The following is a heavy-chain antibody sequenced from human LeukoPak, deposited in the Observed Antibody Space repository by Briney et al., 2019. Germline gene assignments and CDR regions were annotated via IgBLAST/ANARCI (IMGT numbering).Heavy chain of an antibody. CDR2: IRYDGSNK. CDR1: GLTFSSYG. Sequence: GGSLRLSCAASGLTFSSYGMHWVRQAPGKGLEWVAFIRYDGSNKYYADSVKGRFTISRDNSKNTLYLQMNSLRAEDTAVYYCAKTGCSSTSCYCDYWGQGTLVTVSS. V-gene: IGHV3-30*02. D-gene: IGHD2-2*01. J-gene: IGHJ4*02. CDR3: AKTGCSSTSCYCDY.